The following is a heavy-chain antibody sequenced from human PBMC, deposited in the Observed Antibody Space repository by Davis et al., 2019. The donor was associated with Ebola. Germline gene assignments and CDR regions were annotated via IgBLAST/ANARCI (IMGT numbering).Heavy chain of an antibody. V-gene: IGHV3-21*01. CDR1: GFTFSSYS. J-gene: IGHJ4*02. CDR3: FSIGYDWAY. D-gene: IGHD5-12*01. Sequence: PSETLSLTCAASGFTFSSYSMNWVRQAPGKGLEWVSSISSSSSYIYYADSVKGRFTISRDNAKNTVFLQMNSLRVEDTAVYFCFSIGYDWAYWGQGTLVTVSS. CDR2: ISSSSSYI.